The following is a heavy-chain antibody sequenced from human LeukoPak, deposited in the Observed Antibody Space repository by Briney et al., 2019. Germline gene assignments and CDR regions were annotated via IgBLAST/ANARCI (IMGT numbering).Heavy chain of an antibody. D-gene: IGHD2-15*01. V-gene: IGHV4-39*07. Sequence: SETLSLTCTVSGGSISSSSYYWGWIRQPPGKGLEWIGSIYYSGSTYYNPSLKSRVTISVDTSKNQFSLKLSSVTAADTAVYYCARLVAATLNRMYYFDYWGQGTLVTVSS. CDR1: GGSISSSSYY. CDR3: ARLVAATLNRMYYFDY. J-gene: IGHJ4*02. CDR2: IYYSGST.